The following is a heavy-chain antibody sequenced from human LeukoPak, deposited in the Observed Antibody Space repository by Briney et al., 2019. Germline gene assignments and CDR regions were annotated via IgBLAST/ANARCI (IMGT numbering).Heavy chain of an antibody. Sequence: GGSLRLSCATSGFTFSAYGMHWVRQAPGKGLEWVSVIYSGGSTYYADSVKGRFTISRDNSKNTLYLQMNSLRAEDTAVYYCASFYDKGSNDAFDIWGQGTMVTVSS. V-gene: IGHV3-66*01. J-gene: IGHJ3*02. CDR3: ASFYDKGSNDAFDI. CDR1: GFTFSAYG. CDR2: IYSGGST. D-gene: IGHD3-22*01.